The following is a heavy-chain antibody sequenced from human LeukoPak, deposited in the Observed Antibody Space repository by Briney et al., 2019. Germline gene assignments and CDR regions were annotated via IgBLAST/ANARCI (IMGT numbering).Heavy chain of an antibody. CDR1: GFTFSNAW. CDR2: ISYDGSNK. J-gene: IGHJ4*02. Sequence: GGSLRLSCAASGFTFSNAWMSWVRQAPGKGLEWVAVISYDGSNKNYADSVKGRFTISRGNSENTLYLQMYSLRTEDTAVYYCAKDRPRVPTAPWNYFDYWGQGTLVTVSS. D-gene: IGHD4-17*01. CDR3: AKDRPRVPTAPWNYFDY. V-gene: IGHV3-30*18.